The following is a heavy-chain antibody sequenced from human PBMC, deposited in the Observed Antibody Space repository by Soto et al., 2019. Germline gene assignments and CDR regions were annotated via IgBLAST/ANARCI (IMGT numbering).Heavy chain of an antibody. V-gene: IGHV4-30-2*01. CDR3: ARGGYYGSGSYYNSFFFEY. D-gene: IGHD3-10*01. Sequence: SETLSLSCAVSGGSISSGGYSWSWIRQPPGKGPEWIGYIYHSGSTYYNPSLKSRVTISVDRSKNQFSLKLSSVTAADTAVYYCARGGYYGSGSYYNSFFFEYWGQGTLVTVSS. J-gene: IGHJ4*02. CDR2: IYHSGST. CDR1: GGSISSGGYS.